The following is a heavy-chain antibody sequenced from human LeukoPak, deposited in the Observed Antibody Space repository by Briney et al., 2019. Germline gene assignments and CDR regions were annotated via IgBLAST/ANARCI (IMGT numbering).Heavy chain of an antibody. CDR3: AREDYGDYALGS. V-gene: IGHV3-9*01. CDR1: GFIFDDYA. D-gene: IGHD4-17*01. Sequence: GGSLRLSCTASGFIFDDYAMHWVRQAPGKGLEWVSGMSWNSGNIGYADSVKGRFTISRDNAKNSLYLQMNGLRPEDTAFYYCAREDYGDYALGSWGQGTLVTVSS. CDR2: MSWNSGNI. J-gene: IGHJ5*02.